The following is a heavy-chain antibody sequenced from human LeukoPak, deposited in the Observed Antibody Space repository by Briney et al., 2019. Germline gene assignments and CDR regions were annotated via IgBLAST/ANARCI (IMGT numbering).Heavy chain of an antibody. CDR1: GYPFTSYY. CDR2: INPSSGVT. V-gene: IGHV1-46*03. CDR3: ATIGSCTSSACSPFDY. J-gene: IGHJ4*02. Sequence: ASVKVSCKASGYPFTSYYIHWVRQAPGQGLEWMGIINPSSGVTSYAQKFQGRITMTRDTSTSTVYMELSSLRSEDTAVYYCATIGSCTSSACSPFDYWGQGTLVTVSS. D-gene: IGHD2-2*01.